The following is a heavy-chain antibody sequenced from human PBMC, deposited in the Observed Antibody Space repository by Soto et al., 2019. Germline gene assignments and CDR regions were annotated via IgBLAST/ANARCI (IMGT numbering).Heavy chain of an antibody. Sequence: EVQLVESGGGLVQPGGSLRLSCSASGFTFSSYAMHWVRQAPGKGLEYVSAISSNGGSTCYADSGKGRFTISRDNSKNARYRQTSSLRAEHAAVYYCVKACRGRGGNSLDYWGQGTLVTVSS. J-gene: IGHJ4*02. CDR1: GFTFSSYA. V-gene: IGHV3-64D*06. CDR3: VKACRGRGGNSLDY. D-gene: IGHD2-15*01. CDR2: ISSNGGST.